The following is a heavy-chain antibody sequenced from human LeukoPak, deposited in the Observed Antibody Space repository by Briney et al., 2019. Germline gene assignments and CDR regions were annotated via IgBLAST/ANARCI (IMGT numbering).Heavy chain of an antibody. CDR3: ARRQDLYYYGMDV. J-gene: IGHJ6*02. D-gene: IGHD3-16*01. V-gene: IGHV1-8*01. Sequence: ASVKVSCKASGYTFSNYDINWVRQATGQGLEGMGGMNPNSGNTGYAQKLQGRITMTRNTSISTAYMELSSLRSEDTAVYYCARRQDLYYYGMDVWGQGTTVSVSS. CDR2: MNPNSGNT. CDR1: GYTFSNYD.